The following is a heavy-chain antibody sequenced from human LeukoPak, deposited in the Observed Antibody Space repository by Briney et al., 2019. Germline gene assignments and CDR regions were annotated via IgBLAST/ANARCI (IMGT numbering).Heavy chain of an antibody. V-gene: IGHV3-66*01. CDR2: IYSGGST. CDR1: GFTVSSNY. CDR3: ARDRFGEPFYYGMDV. J-gene: IGHJ6*02. Sequence: GGSLRLSCAASGFTVSSNYMSWVRQAPGKGLEWVSVIYSGGSTYYADSVKGRFTISRDNSKNTLYLQMNSLRAEDTAVYYCARDRFGEPFYYGMDVWGQGTTVTVSS. D-gene: IGHD3-10*01.